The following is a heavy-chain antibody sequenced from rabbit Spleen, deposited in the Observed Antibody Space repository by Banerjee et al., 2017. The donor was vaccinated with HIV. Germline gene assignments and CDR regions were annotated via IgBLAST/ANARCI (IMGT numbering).Heavy chain of an antibody. CDR3: ARDTGSSFSSYGMDL. Sequence: QSLEESGGDLVKPGASLTLTCTASGFTISSYWMCWVRQTPRKGLEWIACIVTGSSGITYYASWVISRFTITSNTNQNTVTLQMTSLTVADTATYFCARDTGSSFSSYGMDLWGQGTLVTVS. V-gene: IGHV1S40*01. J-gene: IGHJ6*01. CDR2: IVTGSSGIT. D-gene: IGHD8-1*01. CDR1: GFTISSYW.